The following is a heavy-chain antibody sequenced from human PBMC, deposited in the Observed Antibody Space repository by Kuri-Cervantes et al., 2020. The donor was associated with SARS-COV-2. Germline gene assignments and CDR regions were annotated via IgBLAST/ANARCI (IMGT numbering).Heavy chain of an antibody. CDR2: IYYSGST. J-gene: IGHJ3*02. Sequence: SCTVSGGSISSSSYYWGWIRQPPGKGLEWIGSIYYSGSTYYNPSLKSRVTISVDTSKNQFSLKLSPVTAADTAVYYCARRLEYANAFDIWGQGTMVTVSS. V-gene: IGHV4-39*01. CDR1: GGSISSSSYY. CDR3: ARRLEYANAFDI. D-gene: IGHD2-2*01.